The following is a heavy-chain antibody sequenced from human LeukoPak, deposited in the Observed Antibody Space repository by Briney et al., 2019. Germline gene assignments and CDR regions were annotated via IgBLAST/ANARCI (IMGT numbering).Heavy chain of an antibody. CDR3: AKGRIDPNLVLQY. J-gene: IGHJ4*02. Sequence: GGSLRLSCAASGFTFDDYAMHWVRQAPGKGLEWVSGISWNSGSIGYADSVKGRFTISRDNAKNTLSLQMDSLRADDTALYYCAKGRIDPNLVLQYWGQGTLVTVSS. D-gene: IGHD2-8*02. CDR1: GFTFDDYA. CDR2: ISWNSGSI. V-gene: IGHV3-9*01.